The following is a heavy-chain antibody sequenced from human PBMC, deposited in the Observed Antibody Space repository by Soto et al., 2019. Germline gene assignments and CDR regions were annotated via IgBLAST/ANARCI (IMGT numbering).Heavy chain of an antibody. CDR2: IYYSGST. D-gene: IGHD2-8*01. Sequence: SETLSLTCTVSGGSVSSGSYYWSWIRQPPGKGLEWIGYIYYSGSTNYNPSLKSRVTISVDTSKNQFSLKLSSVTAADTAVYYCARDIVLGGNGMDVWGQGTTVTVS. V-gene: IGHV4-61*01. J-gene: IGHJ6*02. CDR1: GGSVSSGSYY. CDR3: ARDIVLGGNGMDV.